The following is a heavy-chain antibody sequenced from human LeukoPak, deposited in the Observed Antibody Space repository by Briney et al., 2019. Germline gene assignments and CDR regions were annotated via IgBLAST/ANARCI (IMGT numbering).Heavy chain of an antibody. CDR1: GGSFSGYY. D-gene: IGHD4-17*01. J-gene: IGHJ5*02. CDR2: INHSGNT. V-gene: IGHV4-34*01. Sequence: PSETLSLTCAVYGGSFSGYYWSWIRQPPGKGLEWIGEINHSGNTNYNPYLMSGVSISVDTSKNQFPLKLSSVAAADTAVCYCARAGTDYGTNWFDPWGQGTLVTVSS. CDR3: ARAGTDYGTNWFDP.